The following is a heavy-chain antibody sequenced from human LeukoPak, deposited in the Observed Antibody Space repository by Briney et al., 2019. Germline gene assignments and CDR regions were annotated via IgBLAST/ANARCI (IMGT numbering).Heavy chain of an antibody. CDR3: ATLFGYDSSGYAQYYFDY. CDR2: FDPEDGET. V-gene: IGHV1-24*01. J-gene: IGHJ4*02. CDR1: GYTLTELS. Sequence: ASVKVSCKVSGYTLTELSMHWVRQAPGKGLEWMGGFDPEDGETIYAQKFQGRVTMTEDTSTDTAYMELSSLRSEDTAVYYCATLFGYDSSGYAQYYFDYWGQGTLVTVSS. D-gene: IGHD3-22*01.